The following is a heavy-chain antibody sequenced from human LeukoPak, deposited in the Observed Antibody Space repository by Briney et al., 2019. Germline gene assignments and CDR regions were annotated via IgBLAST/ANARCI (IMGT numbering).Heavy chain of an antibody. Sequence: PGGSLRLSCTASGFTFGDYAMSWVRQAPGKGLEWVGFIRSKASGGTTEYTASVNGGFTISRDDSKSIAYLQMNSLITEDTAIYYCTRGYSIDYWGQGTQVTVSS. CDR3: TRGYSIDY. J-gene: IGHJ4*02. D-gene: IGHD4-11*01. V-gene: IGHV3-49*04. CDR1: GFTFGDYA. CDR2: IRSKASGGTT.